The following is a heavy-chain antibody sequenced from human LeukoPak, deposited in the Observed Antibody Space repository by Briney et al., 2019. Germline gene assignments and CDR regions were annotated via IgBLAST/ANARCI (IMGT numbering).Heavy chain of an antibody. CDR3: ARDHHYYDSSGYYGGYYFDY. D-gene: IGHD3-22*01. Sequence: KPGGSLRLSCAASEFTFSSYAMHWVRQAPGKGLEWVAVISYDGSNKYYADSVKGRFTISRDNSKNTLYLQMNSLRAEDTAVYYCARDHHYYDSSGYYGGYYFDYWGQGTLVTVSS. CDR1: EFTFSSYA. CDR2: ISYDGSNK. V-gene: IGHV3-30*01. J-gene: IGHJ4*02.